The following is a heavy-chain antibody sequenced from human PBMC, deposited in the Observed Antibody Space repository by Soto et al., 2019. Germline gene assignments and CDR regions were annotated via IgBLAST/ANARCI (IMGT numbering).Heavy chain of an antibody. J-gene: IGHJ4*02. CDR3: ARLLGFPPLQGASENSFEG. Sequence: QMQLQESGPRLVKPSETLSLNCNVSGGSISSSRSYWGWIRQPPGKGLEWIGTFYYSGRTYYKPSLKGRVTISIDASNNQFSLKLRSVTAADTAVYFCARLLGFPPLQGASENSFEGWGQGTLVIVSS. CDR2: FYYSGRT. V-gene: IGHV4-39*01. D-gene: IGHD3-10*01. CDR1: GGSISSSRSY.